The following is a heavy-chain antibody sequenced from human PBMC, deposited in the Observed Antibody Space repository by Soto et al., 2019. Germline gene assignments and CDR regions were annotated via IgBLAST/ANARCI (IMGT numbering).Heavy chain of an antibody. J-gene: IGHJ3*02. CDR1: GYTFTSCG. CDR3: ARAREGAFDI. CDR2: ISPYKGNT. V-gene: IGHV1-8*02. Sequence: QVQLMQSGADVKKPGASVKVSCRASGYTFTSCGIAWVRQAPGQGLEWMGWISPYKGNTGYAQKFQGRVTMTRNTSISTAYMELSSLRSEDTAVYYCARAREGAFDIWGQGTMVTVSS.